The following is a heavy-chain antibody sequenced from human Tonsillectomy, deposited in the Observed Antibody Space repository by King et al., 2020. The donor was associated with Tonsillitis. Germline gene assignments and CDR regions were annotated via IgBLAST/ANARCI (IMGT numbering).Heavy chain of an antibody. CDR2: IYYTGST. CDR3: ARVYSGSFNY. J-gene: IGHJ4*02. D-gene: IGHD1-26*01. CDR1: GGSISTYY. Sequence: QLQESGPRLVKPSETLSLTCTVSGGSISTYYWSWIRPSPGKGLEWIGYIYYTGSTNYNPSLKSRVTISVDTSKNQFSLNVSSVTAADTAVYYCARVYSGSFNYWGQGTLVTVSS. V-gene: IGHV4-59*01.